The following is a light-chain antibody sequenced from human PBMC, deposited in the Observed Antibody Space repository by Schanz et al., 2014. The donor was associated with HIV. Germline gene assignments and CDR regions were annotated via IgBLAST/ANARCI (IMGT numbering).Light chain of an antibody. CDR2: ANN. CDR3: AAWDDSLKGWV. CDR1: SSNIGSNT. V-gene: IGLV1-44*01. J-gene: IGLJ3*02. Sequence: QSVLTQPPSASGTPGQRVTISCSGSSSNIGSNTANWYQQLPGPAPKLLMYANNMRPSGVPDRFSGSGSGTSASLAISRLQSEDEADYYCAAWDDSLKGWVFGGGTKLTVL.